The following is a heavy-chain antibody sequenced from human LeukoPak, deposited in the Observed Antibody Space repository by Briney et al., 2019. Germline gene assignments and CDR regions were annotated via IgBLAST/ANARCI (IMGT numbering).Heavy chain of an antibody. Sequence: PGGSLRLSCAASGFTFSGCSINWVRQAPGKGLEWVSSISSSSDYIYYADSVKGRFTISRDNAKNSLYLQMNSLRAEDTAVYYCARDKHDYVWGSFRPNYYYYGMDVWGQGTTVTVSS. V-gene: IGHV3-21*01. D-gene: IGHD3-16*02. CDR3: ARDKHDYVWGSFRPNYYYYGMDV. CDR1: GFTFSGCS. CDR2: ISSSSDYI. J-gene: IGHJ6*02.